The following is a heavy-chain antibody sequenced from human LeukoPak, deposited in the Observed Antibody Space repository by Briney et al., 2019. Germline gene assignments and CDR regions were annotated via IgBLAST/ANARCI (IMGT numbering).Heavy chain of an antibody. CDR1: GFTFSGSA. CDR2: ISYSGANS. J-gene: IGHJ6*02. Sequence: PGGSLRLSCAASGFTFSGSAMSWVRQAPGEGLEWVSLISYSGANSYYTDSVRGRFAISRDNSKSIVFLQLNSLRAEDTALYYCARDLHYYVAMDVWGQGTTVYVSS. D-gene: IGHD3-10*02. V-gene: IGHV3-23*01. CDR3: ARDLHYYVAMDV.